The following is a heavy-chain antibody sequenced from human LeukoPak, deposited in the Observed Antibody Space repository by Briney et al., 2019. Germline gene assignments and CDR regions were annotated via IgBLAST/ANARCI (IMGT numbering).Heavy chain of an antibody. Sequence: PGGSLRLSCAASGFTFSSYAMTWVRQAPGKGLEWVSAISGSGSSTYYADSVKGRFTISRDNSKNTLYLQMNSLRAEDTAVYYCAKGNYGPYYYYGMDVWGQGTTVTVS. D-gene: IGHD3-10*01. V-gene: IGHV3-23*01. CDR2: ISGSGSST. J-gene: IGHJ6*02. CDR1: GFTFSSYA. CDR3: AKGNYGPYYYYGMDV.